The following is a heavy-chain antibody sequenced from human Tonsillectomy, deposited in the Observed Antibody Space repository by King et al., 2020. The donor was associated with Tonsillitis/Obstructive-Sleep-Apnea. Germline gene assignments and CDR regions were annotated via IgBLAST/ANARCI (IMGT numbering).Heavy chain of an antibody. V-gene: IGHV4-59*08. D-gene: IGHD6-13*01. CDR2: IYYSGST. Sequence: QLQESGPGLVKPSETLSLTCTVSGGSISSYYWSWIRQPPGKGLEWIGYIYYSGSTNYNPSLKSRVTISVDTSKTQFSLKLSSVTAADTAVYYCARREAAAVTVYFDYWGQGTLVTVSS. J-gene: IGHJ4*02. CDR3: ARREAAAVTVYFDY. CDR1: GGSISSYY.